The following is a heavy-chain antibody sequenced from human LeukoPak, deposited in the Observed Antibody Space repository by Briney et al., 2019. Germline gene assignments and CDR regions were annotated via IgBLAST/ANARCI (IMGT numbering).Heavy chain of an antibody. J-gene: IGHJ3*02. D-gene: IGHD6-6*01. Sequence: SVKVSCRASGGTFSSYAISWVRQAPGQGLEWMGGIIPIFGTANYAQKFQGRVTITTDESTSTAYMELSSLRSEDTAVYYCASGLWDSSSSTIHDAFDIWGQGTMITVSS. V-gene: IGHV1-69*05. CDR2: IIPIFGTA. CDR1: GGTFSSYA. CDR3: ASGLWDSSSSTIHDAFDI.